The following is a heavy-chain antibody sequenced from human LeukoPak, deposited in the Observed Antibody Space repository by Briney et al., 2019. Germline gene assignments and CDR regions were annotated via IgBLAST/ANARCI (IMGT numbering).Heavy chain of an antibody. V-gene: IGHV3-23*01. D-gene: IGHD5-18*01. Sequence: PGGSLRLSCAASGFTFSSYAMSWVRQAPGKGLEWVSAISGSGGSTYYADSVKGRFTISRDNSMNTLCLQMNSLRAEDTAVYYCAKDIQVDTAMVTCDYWGQGTLVTVSS. CDR1: GFTFSSYA. CDR2: ISGSGGST. CDR3: AKDIQVDTAMVTCDY. J-gene: IGHJ4*02.